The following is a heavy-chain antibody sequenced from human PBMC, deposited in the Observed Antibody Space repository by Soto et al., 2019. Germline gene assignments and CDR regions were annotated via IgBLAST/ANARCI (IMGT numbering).Heavy chain of an antibody. Sequence: DVQVVESGGDLVQPGGSLRLSCVTSGFTFTAYSLNWVRQAPGQGLEWLAYIATNGGGTDYGDSVKGRFTISRDKAKTTVYLQMNGLRAEDTAVYHCVRDADKVPRGQHMVHGDYWGQGTVVTVSS. CDR2: IATNGGGT. D-gene: IGHD3-10*01. CDR1: GFTFTAYS. V-gene: IGHV3-48*01. CDR3: VRDADKVPRGQHMVHGDY. J-gene: IGHJ4*02.